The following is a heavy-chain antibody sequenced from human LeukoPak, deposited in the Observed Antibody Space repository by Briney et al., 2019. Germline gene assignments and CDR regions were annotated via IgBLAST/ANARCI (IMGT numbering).Heavy chain of an antibody. J-gene: IGHJ6*02. Sequence: GASVKVSCKASGYTFTGYYMHWVRQAPGQGLEWMGWINPNSGGTNYAQKFQGRVTMTRDTSISTAYMELSRLRSDDTAEYYCARDHPRAIFGVVISYGMDVWGQGTTVTVSS. CDR1: GYTFTGYY. V-gene: IGHV1-2*02. D-gene: IGHD3-3*01. CDR3: ARDHPRAIFGVVISYGMDV. CDR2: INPNSGGT.